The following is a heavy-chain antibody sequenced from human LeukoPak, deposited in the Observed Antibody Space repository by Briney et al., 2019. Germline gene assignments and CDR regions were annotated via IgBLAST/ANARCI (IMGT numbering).Heavy chain of an antibody. Sequence: SSVKVSCKASGDTFTGYYMHWVRQAPGQGLEWMGWINPNSGGTNYAQKFQGRVTMTRDTSISTAYMELSRLRSDDTAVYYCARVLQPYYDTSGYNNWFDPWGQGTLVTVSS. CDR1: GDTFTGYY. D-gene: IGHD3-22*01. CDR2: INPNSGGT. J-gene: IGHJ5*02. V-gene: IGHV1-2*02. CDR3: ARVLQPYYDTSGYNNWFDP.